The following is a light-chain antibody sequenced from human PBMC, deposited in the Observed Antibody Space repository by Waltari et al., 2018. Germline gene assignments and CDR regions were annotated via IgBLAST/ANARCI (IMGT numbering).Light chain of an antibody. CDR2: EDV. CDR1: ALPKKY. J-gene: IGLJ2*01. Sequence: SYELTQPLSVSVSPGQTARIPCSGDALPKKYAYWYQQKSGQAPVQVIYEDVKRPSGIPERFSGSSSGTMVTLTISGAQVEDEADYYCYSTDISGNVQVFGGGTKLTVL. V-gene: IGLV3-10*01. CDR3: YSTDISGNVQV.